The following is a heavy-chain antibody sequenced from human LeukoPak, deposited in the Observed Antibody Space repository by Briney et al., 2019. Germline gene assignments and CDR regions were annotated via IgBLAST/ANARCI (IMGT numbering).Heavy chain of an antibody. Sequence: GGSLRLSCAASGFTFSSYSMNWVRQAPGKGLEWVSSISSSSYIYYADSVKGRFTISRDNAKNSLYLQMNSLRAEDTAVYYCARLDYYDSSGQDYWGQGTLVTVSS. CDR3: ARLDYYDSSGQDY. CDR2: ISSSSYI. CDR1: GFTFSSYS. V-gene: IGHV3-21*01. D-gene: IGHD3-22*01. J-gene: IGHJ4*02.